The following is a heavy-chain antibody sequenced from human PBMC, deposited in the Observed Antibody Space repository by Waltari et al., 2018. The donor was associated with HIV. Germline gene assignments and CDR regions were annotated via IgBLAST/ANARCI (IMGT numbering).Heavy chain of an antibody. V-gene: IGHV4-4*07. J-gene: IGHJ4*02. D-gene: IGHD3-10*01. CDR1: GASISSYY. CDR2: IYTSGST. Sequence: QVQLQESGPGLVKPSEPLSLTCTVSGASISSYYWRWIRQPAGKGLEGIGRIYTSGSTNYNPPLKSRVTMSVDTSKNQFSLKLSSVTAADTAVYYCAALWFGESVATDYWGQGTLVTVSS. CDR3: AALWFGESVATDY.